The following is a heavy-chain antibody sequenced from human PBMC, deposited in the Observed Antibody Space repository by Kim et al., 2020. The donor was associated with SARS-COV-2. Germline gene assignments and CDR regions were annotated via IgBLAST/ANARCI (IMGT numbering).Heavy chain of an antibody. Sequence: YYAGSVKGRFTISRDNSKNTLYLQMNSLRAEDTAVYYCAKDLDGSGSFDYWGQGTLVTVSS. V-gene: IGHV3-23*01. D-gene: IGHD3-10*01. J-gene: IGHJ4*02. CDR3: AKDLDGSGSFDY.